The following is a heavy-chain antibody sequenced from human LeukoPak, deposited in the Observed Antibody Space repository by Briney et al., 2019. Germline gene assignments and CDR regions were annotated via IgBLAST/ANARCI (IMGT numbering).Heavy chain of an antibody. V-gene: IGHV4-30-2*01. J-gene: IGHJ4*02. CDR2: IYHSGST. CDR3: ARVGCYYSVDY. CDR1: GGSISSGGYS. D-gene: IGHD3-22*01. Sequence: SQTLSLTCAVSGGSISSGGYSWSWIRQPPGKGLEWIGYIYHSGSTYYNPSLKSRVTISVDRSKNQFSLKLSSVTAADTAVYYCARVGCYYSVDYWGQGTLVTVSS.